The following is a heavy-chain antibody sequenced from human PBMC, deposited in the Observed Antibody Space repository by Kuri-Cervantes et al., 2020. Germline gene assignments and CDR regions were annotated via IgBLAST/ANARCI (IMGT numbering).Heavy chain of an antibody. J-gene: IGHJ6*02. CDR2: ISWNSGSI. V-gene: IGHV3-9*01. Sequence: GGSLRLSCAASGFTFDDYAMHWVRQAPGKGLEWVSGISWNSGSIGYADSVKGRFTISRDNAKNSLYLQMNSLRAEDTALYYCAKDLSGSPSYYYYYGMDVWGQGTTVTVSS. CDR3: AKDLSGSPSYYYYYGMDV. D-gene: IGHD3-10*01. CDR1: GFTFDDYA.